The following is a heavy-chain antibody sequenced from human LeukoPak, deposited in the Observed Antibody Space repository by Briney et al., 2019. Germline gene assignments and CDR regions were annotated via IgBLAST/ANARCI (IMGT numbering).Heavy chain of an antibody. D-gene: IGHD6-13*01. CDR1: GGSFSGYY. Sequence: SETLSLTCAVYGGSFSGYYWSWIRQLPGKGLEWIGNIFYRGSTYYGPSLKSRVTISLDTSKNQFSLNLNSVTAADTAVYYCARVRAAAIPYYFDSWGQGTLVTVSS. CDR2: IFYRGST. V-gene: IGHV4-34*12. CDR3: ARVRAAAIPYYFDS. J-gene: IGHJ4*02.